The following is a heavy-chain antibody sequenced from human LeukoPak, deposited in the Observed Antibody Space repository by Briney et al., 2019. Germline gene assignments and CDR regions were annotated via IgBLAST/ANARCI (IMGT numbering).Heavy chain of an antibody. Sequence: GGSLRLSCAASGFTFSSYSMNWVRQAPGKGLEWVSSISSSSSYIYYADSVKGRFTISRDNAKNLLYLQMNSLRAEDTAVYYCARDPADYGDHGDYWGQGTLVTVSS. J-gene: IGHJ4*02. V-gene: IGHV3-21*01. D-gene: IGHD4-17*01. CDR2: ISSSSSYI. CDR3: ARDPADYGDHGDY. CDR1: GFTFSSYS.